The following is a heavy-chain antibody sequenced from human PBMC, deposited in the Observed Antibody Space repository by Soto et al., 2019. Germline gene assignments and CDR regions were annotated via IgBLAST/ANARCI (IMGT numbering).Heavy chain of an antibody. J-gene: IGHJ4*02. D-gene: IGHD1-26*01. CDR2: MNPNSGNT. CDR1: GHTFTGYD. V-gene: IGHV1-8*01. CDR3: AGEKVGTTGIDF. Sequence: QAQLVQSGAEVKKPGASVKVSCKASGHTFTGYDINWVRQATGQGLEWMGWMNPNSGNTGYAQNFQGRVTMTRDNSITTAYMELTSLRDDDSAVYYCAGEKVGTTGIDFWGQGPLVTVSS.